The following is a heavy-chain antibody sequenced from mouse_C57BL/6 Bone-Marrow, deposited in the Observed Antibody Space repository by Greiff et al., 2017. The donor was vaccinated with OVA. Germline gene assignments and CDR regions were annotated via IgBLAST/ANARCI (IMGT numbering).Heavy chain of an antibody. V-gene: IGHV8-8*01. CDR3: ARSYYYGSSPCWYFDV. J-gene: IGHJ1*03. Sequence: QVTLKESGPGILQPSQTLSLTCSFSGFSLSTFGMGVGWIRQPSGKGLEWLAHIWWDDDKYYNPALKSRLTISKDTSKNQVFLKIANVDTADTATYYCARSYYYGSSPCWYFDVWGTGTTVTVSS. CDR1: GFSLSTFGMG. D-gene: IGHD1-1*01. CDR2: IWWDDDK.